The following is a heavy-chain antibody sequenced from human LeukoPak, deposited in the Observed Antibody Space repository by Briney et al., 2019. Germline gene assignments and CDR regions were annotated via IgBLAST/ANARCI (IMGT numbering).Heavy chain of an antibody. D-gene: IGHD2-21*01. CDR3: ARDFSPYCGGDCYFDAFDM. CDR2: LYSGGST. V-gene: IGHV3-53*01. J-gene: IGHJ3*02. Sequence: GGSLRLSCAASGFTVSSSYMSWVRQAPGKGLEWVSVLYSGGSTYYTDSVKGRFTISRDSSKNTLYLQMNSLRAEDTAVYYCARDFSPYCGGDCYFDAFDMWGQGTVVTVSS. CDR1: GFTVSSSY.